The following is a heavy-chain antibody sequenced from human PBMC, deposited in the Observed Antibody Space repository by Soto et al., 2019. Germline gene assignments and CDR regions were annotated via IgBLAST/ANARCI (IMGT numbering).Heavy chain of an antibody. CDR3: AMEYCSSTSCYRDS. Sequence: QVQLVQSGAEVKKPGSSVKVSCKASGGTFSSYTLSWVRQAPGQGLEWLGRIIPILGIANYAQKYQGRVTINADKSTSTAYMELSSLRSEDTAVYYCAMEYCSSTSCYRDSWGQGTLVTVSS. D-gene: IGHD2-2*02. J-gene: IGHJ4*02. CDR1: GGTFSSYT. V-gene: IGHV1-69*02. CDR2: IIPILGIA.